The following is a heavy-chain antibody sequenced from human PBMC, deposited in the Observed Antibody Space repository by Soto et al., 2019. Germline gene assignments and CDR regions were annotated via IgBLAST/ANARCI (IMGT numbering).Heavy chain of an antibody. Sequence: QVQLVQSGAEVKKPGSSVKVSCSASGVTFSSYAFTWVRQAPGQGLEWMGNIIPVFRTSTYAQRFQGRLTISADDSTTTVYTELSSLRSEETAVYFCAKDGSWDGGGGESWGQGTLVIVSS. V-gene: IGHV1-69*18. J-gene: IGHJ4*02. CDR3: AKDGSWDGGGGES. D-gene: IGHD3-16*01. CDR2: IIPVFRTS. CDR1: GVTFSSYA.